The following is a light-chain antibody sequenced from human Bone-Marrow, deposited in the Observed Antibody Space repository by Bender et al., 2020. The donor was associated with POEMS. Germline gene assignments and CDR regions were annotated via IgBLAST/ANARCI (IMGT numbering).Light chain of an antibody. CDR1: SSDVGGYSF. CDR3: CSYADNSVWV. V-gene: IGLV2-23*02. CDR2: EVR. Sequence: QSALTQPASVSGSPGQSVTISCTGTSSDVGGYSFVSWYQQHPGKAPKLLIYEVRKRPSGVSNRFSGSKSDNTASLTISGLQAEDEADFYCCSYADNSVWVFGGGTKLTVL. J-gene: IGLJ3*02.